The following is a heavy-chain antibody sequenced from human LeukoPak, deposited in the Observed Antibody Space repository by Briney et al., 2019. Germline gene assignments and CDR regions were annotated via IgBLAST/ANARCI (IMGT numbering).Heavy chain of an antibody. Sequence: SETLSLTCAVYGGSFSDYYWNWIRQPPGKGLEWIGEINHSGSTNYNPSLKSRVTISVDTFKNQFSLKLSSVTAADTAVYYCARSYYYDSSGYYSRAYFDYWGQGTLVTVSS. V-gene: IGHV4-34*01. D-gene: IGHD3-22*01. J-gene: IGHJ4*02. CDR3: ARSYYYDSSGYYSRAYFDY. CDR1: GGSFSDYY. CDR2: INHSGST.